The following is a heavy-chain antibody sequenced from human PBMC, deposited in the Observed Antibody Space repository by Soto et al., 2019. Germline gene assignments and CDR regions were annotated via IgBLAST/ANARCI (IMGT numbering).Heavy chain of an antibody. J-gene: IGHJ6*02. CDR2: IFYSGST. CDR3: ARHLTYCSAGSCYSDFHYYGMDV. Sequence: SDTLSLTCTVSGGSISSSSYYWGWIRQPPGKGLEWIGSIFYSGSTYYNPSLESRVTISVDTSKNQFSLKLSSVTAADTAVYYCARHLTYCSAGSCYSDFHYYGMDVWGQGTTVTVSS. CDR1: GGSISSSSYY. D-gene: IGHD2-15*01. V-gene: IGHV4-39*01.